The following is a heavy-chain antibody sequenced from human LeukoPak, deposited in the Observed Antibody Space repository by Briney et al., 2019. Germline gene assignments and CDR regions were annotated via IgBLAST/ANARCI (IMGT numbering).Heavy chain of an antibody. J-gene: IGHJ5*02. CDR1: GGSIRSYY. D-gene: IGHD6-19*01. Sequence: PSETLSLTCTVSGGSIRSYYWSWIRQPPGKGLEWIGYMHHSGSTKHNPYLKSRVTISVDTSKSQFSRKLSSVTAADTAVYYCARHAAVEGSSGWSPLWWFDPWGQGTLVTVSS. V-gene: IGHV4-59*08. CDR2: MHHSGST. CDR3: ARHAAVEGSSGWSPLWWFDP.